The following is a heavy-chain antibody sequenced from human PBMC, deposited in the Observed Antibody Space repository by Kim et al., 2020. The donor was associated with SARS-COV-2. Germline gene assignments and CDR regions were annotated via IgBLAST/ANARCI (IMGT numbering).Heavy chain of an antibody. CDR1: GFIFSDYY. Sequence: GGSLRLSCVASGFIFSDYYMSWIRQAPGKGLEWVSYISSSGSTIYYADSVKGRFTISRDNAKNSLYLQMNSLRAEDTAVYYCARTDFWGGYYVDYWGQGTLVTVSS. J-gene: IGHJ4*02. D-gene: IGHD3-3*01. CDR3: ARTDFWGGYYVDY. V-gene: IGHV3-11*01. CDR2: ISSSGSTI.